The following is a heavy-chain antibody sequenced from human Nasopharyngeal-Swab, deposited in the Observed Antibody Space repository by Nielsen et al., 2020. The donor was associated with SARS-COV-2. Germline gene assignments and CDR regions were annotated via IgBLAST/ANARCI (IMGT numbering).Heavy chain of an antibody. J-gene: IGHJ3*02. V-gene: IGHV4-34*01. CDR2: INHSGST. CDR3: GAGAGVGAFDI. CDR1: GGSFSGYY. Sequence: SETLSLTCAVYGGSFSGYYWSWIRQPPGKGLEWIGEINHSGSTNYNPSLKSRVTISVDTSKNQFSLKLSSVTAADTAVYYCGAGAGVGAFDIWGQGTMVTVSS. D-gene: IGHD6-13*01.